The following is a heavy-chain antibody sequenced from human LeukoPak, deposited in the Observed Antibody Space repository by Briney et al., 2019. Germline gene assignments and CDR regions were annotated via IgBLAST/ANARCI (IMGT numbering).Heavy chain of an antibody. CDR2: IYSGGSK. Sequence: GGSLRLSCSASGFTFSSYAMHWVRHAPGKGLEWLSIIYSGGSKYYAASVEGRFTISRDNSKNTLYLQMNSLRADDTAVYFCAGWDSAGASKYYFDYWGQGTLVTVSS. D-gene: IGHD1-26*01. CDR3: AGWDSAGASKYYFDY. CDR1: GFTFSSYA. V-gene: IGHV3-53*01. J-gene: IGHJ4*02.